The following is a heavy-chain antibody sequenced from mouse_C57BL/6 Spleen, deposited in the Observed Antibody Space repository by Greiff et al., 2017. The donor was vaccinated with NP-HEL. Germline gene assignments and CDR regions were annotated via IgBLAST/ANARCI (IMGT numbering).Heavy chain of an antibody. CDR2: IHPNSGST. D-gene: IGHD2-5*01. CDR1: GYTFTSYW. Sequence: VQLQQPGAELVKPGASVKLSCKASGYTFTSYWMHWVKQRPGQGLEWIGMIHPNSGSTNYNEKFKSKATLTVDKSSSTAYMQLSSLTSEDSAFYYCATAYYSNYLAYWGQGTLVTVSA. V-gene: IGHV1-64*01. CDR3: ATAYYSNYLAY. J-gene: IGHJ3*01.